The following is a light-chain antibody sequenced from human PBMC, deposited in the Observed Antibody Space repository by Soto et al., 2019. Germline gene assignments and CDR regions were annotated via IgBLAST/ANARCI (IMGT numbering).Light chain of an antibody. Sequence: EIVLTQSPSTLSLSPGERATLSCRASQSFSSYLAWYQQKPGQAPKLLIYEASNMPTGIPARCSGSGSGTDFTLNNSNLEAEDFAVYYCEQPYTFGKGTKLEIK. CDR2: EAS. CDR1: QSFSSY. J-gene: IGKJ2*01. V-gene: IGKV3-11*01. CDR3: EQPYT.